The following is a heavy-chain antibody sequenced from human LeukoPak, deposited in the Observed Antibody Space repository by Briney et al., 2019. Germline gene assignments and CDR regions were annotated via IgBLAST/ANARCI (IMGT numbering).Heavy chain of an antibody. CDR1: GGSISSSSYY. D-gene: IGHD6-13*01. CDR3: ARVIAAAGIPDYYYYGMDV. V-gene: IGHV4-39*07. Sequence: SETLSLTCTVSGGSISSSSYYWGWIRQPPGKGLEWIGSIYYSGSTNYNPSLKSRVTISVDTSKNQFSLKLSSVTAADTAVYYCARVIAAAGIPDYYYYGMDVWGQGTTVTVSS. J-gene: IGHJ6*02. CDR2: IYYSGST.